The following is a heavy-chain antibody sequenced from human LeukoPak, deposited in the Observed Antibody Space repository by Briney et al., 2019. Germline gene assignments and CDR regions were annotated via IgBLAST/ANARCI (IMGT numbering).Heavy chain of an antibody. J-gene: IGHJ4*02. D-gene: IGHD3/OR15-3a*01. CDR1: GFTFNYYA. CDR2: ISFDGKNK. CDR3: ARDSRLKWTEYYFDF. Sequence: SGGSLRLSCVASGFTFNYYAIHWVRQAPGKGLEWVAVISFDGKNKFYADSVKGRFTISRDNSKNTLYLQMNSLKPEDTAVYFCARDSRLKWTEYYFDFWGQGTLVTVSS. V-gene: IGHV3-30*04.